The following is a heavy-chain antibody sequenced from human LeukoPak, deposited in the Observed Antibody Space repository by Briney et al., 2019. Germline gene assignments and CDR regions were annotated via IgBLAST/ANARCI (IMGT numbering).Heavy chain of an antibody. V-gene: IGHV3-23*01. CDR2: ISGSGGST. Sequence: PGGSLRLSCAASGFTFSSYAMSWVRQAPGKGLEWVSAISGSGGSTYYADSMKGRSTISRDNSNNTLYLQMNSLRAEDTAVYYCAKDSRYSSHWYYHTLDVRGQGTTVTVSS. D-gene: IGHD6-13*01. CDR3: AKDSRYSSHWYYHTLDV. J-gene: IGHJ6*01. CDR1: GFTFSSYA.